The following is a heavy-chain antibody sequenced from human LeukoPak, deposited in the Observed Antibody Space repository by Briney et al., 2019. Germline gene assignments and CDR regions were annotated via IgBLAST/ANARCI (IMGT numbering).Heavy chain of an antibody. D-gene: IGHD3-3*01. CDR1: VYTLTSYG. V-gene: IGHV1-18*01. CDR3: ARDPTFLEWTYDY. J-gene: IGHJ4*02. Sequence: ASVNVSFKASVYTLTSYGISWVRQAPGQGLEWMGWISAYNGNTNYAQKLQGRVTMTADTSTSTAYKELRSLRSDDTAVYYCARDPTFLEWTYDYWGQGTLVTVSS. CDR2: ISAYNGNT.